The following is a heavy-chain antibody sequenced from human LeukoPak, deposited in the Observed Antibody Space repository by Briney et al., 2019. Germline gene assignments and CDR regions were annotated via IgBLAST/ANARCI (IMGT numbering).Heavy chain of an antibody. CDR3: AKADGYKALNAFDI. J-gene: IGHJ3*02. D-gene: IGHD5-24*01. CDR1: GGSISSYY. Sequence: LSETLSLTCTVSGGSISSYYWSWIRQPPGKGLEWIGYIYYSGSTNYNPSLKSRVTISVDTSKNQFSLKLSSVTAADTAVYYCAKADGYKALNAFDIWGQGTMVTVSS. CDR2: IYYSGST. V-gene: IGHV4-59*01.